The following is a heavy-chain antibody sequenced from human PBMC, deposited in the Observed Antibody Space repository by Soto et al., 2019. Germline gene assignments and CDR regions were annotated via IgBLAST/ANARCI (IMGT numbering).Heavy chain of an antibody. J-gene: IGHJ6*02. CDR3: ARDLRVVVAADQYYYYYGMDV. V-gene: IGHV1-18*04. D-gene: IGHD2-15*01. CDR1: GYTFTSYG. CDR2: ISAYNGNT. Sequence: ASVKVSCKASGYTFTSYGISWVRQAPGQGHEWMGWISAYNGNTNYAQKLQGRVTMTTDTSTSTAYMELRSLRSDDTAVYYCARDLRVVVAADQYYYYYGMDVWGQGTTVTAP.